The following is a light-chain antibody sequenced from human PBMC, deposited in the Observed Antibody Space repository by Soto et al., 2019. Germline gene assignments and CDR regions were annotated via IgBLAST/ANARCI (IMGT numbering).Light chain of an antibody. J-gene: IGLJ2*01. CDR3: QVWDSSSDHVV. V-gene: IGLV3-21*04. CDR2: YDS. CDR1: NIGSKS. Sequence: VLTQPPSVSVAPGKTARITCGGNNIGSKSVHWYQQKPGQAPVLVIYYDSDRPSGIPERFSGSNSGNRATLTISRVEAGDEADYYCQVWDSSSDHVVFGGGTKVTVL.